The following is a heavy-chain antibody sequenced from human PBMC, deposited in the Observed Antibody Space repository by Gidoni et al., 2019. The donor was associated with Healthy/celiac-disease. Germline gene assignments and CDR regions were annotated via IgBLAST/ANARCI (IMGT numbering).Heavy chain of an antibody. D-gene: IGHD6-19*01. CDR1: GFTFSSYA. CDR2: ISGSGGST. Sequence: EVQLLESGGGLVQPGGSLRLSCAASGFTFSSYAMSWVRQAPGKGLEWVSAISGSGGSTYYADSVKGRFTISRDNSKNTLYLQMNSLRAEDTAVYYCAKGGDPSGWYGVDGMDVWGQGTTVTVSS. CDR3: AKGGDPSGWYGVDGMDV. V-gene: IGHV3-23*01. J-gene: IGHJ6*02.